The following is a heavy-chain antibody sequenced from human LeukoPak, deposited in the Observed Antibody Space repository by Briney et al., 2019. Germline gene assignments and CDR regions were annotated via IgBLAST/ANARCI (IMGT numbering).Heavy chain of an antibody. CDR1: VFTPSIYT. Sequence: GGSLRLSCAASVFTPSIYTVSCVRHAPGKGLEWVSGISRSGDNTHYADTVMRRITISRDNSTKTMYLQINSLKVEDTAVCYCAKGQEIRARPVDFWGQGTLVTVSS. J-gene: IGHJ4*02. CDR3: AKGQEIRARPVDF. CDR2: ISRSGDNT. V-gene: IGHV3-23*01. D-gene: IGHD6-6*01.